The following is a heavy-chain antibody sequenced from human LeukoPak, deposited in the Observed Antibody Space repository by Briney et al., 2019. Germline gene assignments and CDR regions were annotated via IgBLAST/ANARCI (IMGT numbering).Heavy chain of an antibody. V-gene: IGHV1-46*01. Sequence: ASVKVSCKASGYTFTSYYMHWVRQAPGQGLEWMGISNPSCGSTSYAQKFQGRVTMPRDMSTSTVYMELSSLRSEDTAVYYCARDPPHGGGNSVGDYWGRGTLVTVSS. J-gene: IGHJ4*02. D-gene: IGHD4-23*01. CDR2: SNPSCGST. CDR1: GYTFTSYY. CDR3: ARDPPHGGGNSVGDY.